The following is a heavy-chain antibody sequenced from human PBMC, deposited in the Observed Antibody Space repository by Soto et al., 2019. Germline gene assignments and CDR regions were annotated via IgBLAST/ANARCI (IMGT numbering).Heavy chain of an antibody. CDR1: GYTFSNYD. D-gene: IGHD3-10*01. CDR2: VNPNNGDT. Sequence: QVQLVQSGAELKKPGASVKVSCKASGYTFSNYDMNWVRQATGQGPEWIGWVNPNNGDTGYAQKFQGRVTLTTDISTTTAYMELISLRSEDTAIYYCAKVSRKGSARDFDYWGQGTLITVSS. CDR3: AKVSRKGSARDFDY. J-gene: IGHJ4*02. V-gene: IGHV1-8*01.